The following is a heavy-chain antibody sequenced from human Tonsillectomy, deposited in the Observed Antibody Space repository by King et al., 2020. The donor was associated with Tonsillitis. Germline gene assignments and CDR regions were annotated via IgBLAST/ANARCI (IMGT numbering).Heavy chain of an antibody. J-gene: IGHJ4*02. V-gene: IGHV1-69*01. D-gene: IGHD3-3*01. CDR3: ATEAAGIFGVV. CDR1: GGTFSSYG. Sequence: QLVQSGAEVKKPGSSVKVSCKASGGTFSSYGISWVRQAPGQGLEWVGVIIPIFGAANYAQRFQDRVTITADESTSTAHRELSSLRSEDTAMYYCATEAAGIFGVVWGQGTLVIVSS. CDR2: IIPIFGAA.